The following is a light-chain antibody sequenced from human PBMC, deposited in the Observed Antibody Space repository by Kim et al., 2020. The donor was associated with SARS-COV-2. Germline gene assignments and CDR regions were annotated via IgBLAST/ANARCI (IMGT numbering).Light chain of an antibody. Sequence: LCPVESATLSCRAGQRVSDYLAWYQQKPGQAPRLRIFDASSRATGIPVRFSGSGSGTDFTLTISSLEPEDFAVYYCQHRGNWPPTFGQGTKVDIK. CDR1: QRVSDY. CDR2: DAS. J-gene: IGKJ1*01. CDR3: QHRGNWPPT. V-gene: IGKV3-11*01.